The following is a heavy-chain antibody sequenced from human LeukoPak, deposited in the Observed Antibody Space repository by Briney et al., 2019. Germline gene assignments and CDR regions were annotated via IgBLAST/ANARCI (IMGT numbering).Heavy chain of an antibody. CDR1: GFTFSDYW. CDR2: IKQDGSER. Sequence: GGSLRLSCAPSGFTFSDYWMGWVRQAPGRGLEWVANIKQDGSERYYEESVRGRITISRDSSKNTLYLQMNSLRAEDTAVYYCTRVAYYYDSSGYYHFDYWGQGTLVTVSS. J-gene: IGHJ4*02. D-gene: IGHD3-22*01. V-gene: IGHV3-7*05. CDR3: TRVAYYYDSSGYYHFDY.